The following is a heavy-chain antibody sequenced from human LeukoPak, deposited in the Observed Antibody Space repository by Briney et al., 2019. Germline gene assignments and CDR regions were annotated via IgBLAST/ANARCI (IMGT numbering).Heavy chain of an antibody. V-gene: IGHV3-23*01. CDR1: GFTFSSYA. J-gene: IGHJ4*02. Sequence: GGSLRLSCAASGFTFSSYAMSWVRQAPGKGLEWVSAISGSGGSTYYADSVKGRFTISRDNSKNTLYLQMNSLRAEDTAVYCCAKDPTYYYDSSGYYEFDYWGQGTLVTVSS. CDR2: ISGSGGST. D-gene: IGHD3-22*01. CDR3: AKDPTYYYDSSGYYEFDY.